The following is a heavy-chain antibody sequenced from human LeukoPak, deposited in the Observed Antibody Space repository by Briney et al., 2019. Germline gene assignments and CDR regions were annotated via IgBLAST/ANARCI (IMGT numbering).Heavy chain of an antibody. CDR2: IYYSGST. V-gene: IGHV4-61*01. Sequence: SETLSLTCTVSGGSISSGSYYWSWIRQPPGKGLEWIGYIYYSGSTNYNPSLKSRVTISVDTSKNQFSLKLSSVTAADTAVYYCARTTGTTGVDYWGQGTLVTVSS. CDR1: GGSISSGSYY. J-gene: IGHJ4*02. CDR3: ARTTGTTGVDY. D-gene: IGHD1-1*01.